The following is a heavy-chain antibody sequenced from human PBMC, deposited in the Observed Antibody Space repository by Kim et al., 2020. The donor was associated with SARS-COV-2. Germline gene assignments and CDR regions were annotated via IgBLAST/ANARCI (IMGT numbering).Heavy chain of an antibody. CDR2: ISSRGMTK. Sequence: GGSLRLSCAASGFTFSSYEMNWVRQAPGKGLEWVSYISSRGMTKYYADSVKGRFTISRDNAKNSVYLQMNSLRAEDTAVYYCARTGSGRGNYFDYWGQGILVTVPS. CDR3: ARTGSGRGNYFDY. CDR1: GFTFSSYE. J-gene: IGHJ4*02. D-gene: IGHD2-15*01. V-gene: IGHV3-48*03.